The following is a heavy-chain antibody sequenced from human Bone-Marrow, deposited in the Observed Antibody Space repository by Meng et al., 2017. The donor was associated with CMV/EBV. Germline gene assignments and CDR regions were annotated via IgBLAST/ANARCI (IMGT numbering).Heavy chain of an antibody. Sequence: GESLKISCTGSGFTFSNYAMSWVRQAPGKGLEWVSAISGSGGSTHNRDSVKGRFTISRDNSKNTLYLQMNSLRAEDTAVYYWAKVSQYYDSGGYYYVDYFAYWGRG. J-gene: IGHJ4*02. V-gene: IGHV3-23*01. CDR1: GFTFSNYA. CDR3: AKVSQYYDSGGYYYVDYFAY. D-gene: IGHD3-22*01. CDR2: ISGSGGST.